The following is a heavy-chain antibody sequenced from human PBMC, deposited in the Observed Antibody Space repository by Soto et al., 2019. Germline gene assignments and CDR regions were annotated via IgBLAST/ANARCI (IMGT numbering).Heavy chain of an antibody. V-gene: IGHV3-23*01. Sequence: EVQLLESGGGLVQPGGSLRLSCAASEFTFKKYAMNWVCQAPGKWLGWVSVINDRGDSRYYADSVKGRFTISRDNSKNTRYLQMNSLRVEDTARYYCARGLGAVTGIFDLWGRGTLVTVSS. CDR1: EFTFKKYA. CDR3: ARGLGAVTGIFDL. D-gene: IGHD7-27*01. J-gene: IGHJ2*01. CDR2: INDRGDSR.